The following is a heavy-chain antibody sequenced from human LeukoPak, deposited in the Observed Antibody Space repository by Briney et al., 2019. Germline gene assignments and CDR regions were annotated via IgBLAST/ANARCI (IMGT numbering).Heavy chain of an antibody. CDR2: ISGSGGST. CDR1: GFTFSSYA. V-gene: IGHV3-23*01. Sequence: PGGSLRLSCAASGFTFSSYAMSWVRQAPGEGLEWVSAISGSGGSTYYADSVKGRFTISRDNSKNTLYLQMNSLRAEDTAVYYCAKRMAAGMYYFDYWGQGTLVTVSS. D-gene: IGHD6-13*01. J-gene: IGHJ4*02. CDR3: AKRMAAGMYYFDY.